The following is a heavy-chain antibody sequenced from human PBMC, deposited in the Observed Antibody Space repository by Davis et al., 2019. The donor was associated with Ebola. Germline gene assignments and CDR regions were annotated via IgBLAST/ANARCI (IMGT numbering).Heavy chain of an antibody. J-gene: IGHJ4*02. CDR3: ARGIAPSDY. V-gene: IGHV3-9*01. Sequence: SLKISCTASGFTFDDYAMHWVRQAPERGLDWVSGINWNSGSVDYADSVKGRFTISRDNAKNSLYLQMNSLRAEDTALYHCARGIAPSDYWGQGTLVTVSS. CDR2: INWNSGSV. CDR1: GFTFDDYA. D-gene: IGHD3-3*02.